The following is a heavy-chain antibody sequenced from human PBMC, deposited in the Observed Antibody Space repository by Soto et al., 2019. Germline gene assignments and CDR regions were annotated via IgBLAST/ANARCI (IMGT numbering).Heavy chain of an antibody. CDR3: ARGFSGGWYFDY. Sequence: PSETLSLTCTVSAVSISSYYWSWILKPPGKGLEWIGETTDSGSTNDNPSLKSRVTISVGKSKNQFSLILNSVTAADTAVYYCARGFSGGWYFDYWAQGALVSVSS. D-gene: IGHD3-10*01. CDR2: TTDSGST. CDR1: AVSISSYY. J-gene: IGHJ4*02. V-gene: IGHV4-34*01.